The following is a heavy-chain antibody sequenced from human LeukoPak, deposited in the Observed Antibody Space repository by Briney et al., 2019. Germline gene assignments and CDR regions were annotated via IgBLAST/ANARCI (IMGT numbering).Heavy chain of an antibody. CDR1: GYTFTSYA. CDR2: INAGNGNT. J-gene: IGHJ4*02. D-gene: IGHD6-19*01. CDR3: ARDLKRLTSGWITAAAGDY. V-gene: IGHV1-3*01. Sequence: ASVKVSCKASGYTFTSYAMHWVREAPGQRLEWMGWINAGNGNTKYSQEFQGRVTITRDTSASTAYMELRSLRSDDTAVYYCARDLKRLTSGWITAAAGDYWGQGTLVTVSS.